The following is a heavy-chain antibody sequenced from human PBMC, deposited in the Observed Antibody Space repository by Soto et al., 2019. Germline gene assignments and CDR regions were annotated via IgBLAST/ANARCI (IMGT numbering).Heavy chain of an antibody. Sequence: GGSLRLSCTASGFTFSDYSLNWVRHAPGKGLEWVSYISSSSGSIHYADSVKGRFTISRDNAKSSLFLHMNSLRADDTAVYYYAQQLTRRDRDILVVRAASYRSDYCGQGTLVTVSS. D-gene: IGHD2-2*01. CDR2: ISSSSGSI. CDR1: GFTFSDYS. CDR3: AQQLTRRDRDILVVRAASYRSDY. J-gene: IGHJ4*02. V-gene: IGHV3-48*01.